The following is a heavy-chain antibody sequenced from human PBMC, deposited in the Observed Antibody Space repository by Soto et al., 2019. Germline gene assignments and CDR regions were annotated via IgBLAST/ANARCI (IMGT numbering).Heavy chain of an antibody. J-gene: IGHJ6*02. CDR2: IIPILGIA. D-gene: IGHD3-22*01. CDR3: ARAYYYDSSGYQDRYYYYGMDV. Sequence: QVQLVQSGAEVKKPGSSMKVSCKASGGTFSSYTISWVRQAPGQGLEWMGRIIPILGIANYAQKFQGRVTITADKSTSTAYMELSSLRSEDTAVYYCARAYYYDSSGYQDRYYYYGMDVWGQGTTVTVSS. CDR1: GGTFSSYT. V-gene: IGHV1-69*02.